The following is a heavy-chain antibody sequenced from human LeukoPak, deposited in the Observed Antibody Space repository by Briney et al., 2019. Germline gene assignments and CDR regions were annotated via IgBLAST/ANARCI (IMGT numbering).Heavy chain of an antibody. Sequence: SVKVSCKASGGTFSSYAISWVRQAPGQGLEWMGGIIPIFGTANYAQKFQGRVTITTDESTSTAYMELSSLRSEDTAVYYCARTKFIVVVPAAIDWFDPWGQGTLVTVSS. V-gene: IGHV1-69*05. J-gene: IGHJ5*02. CDR1: GGTFSSYA. CDR3: ARTKFIVVVPAAIDWFDP. CDR2: IIPIFGTA. D-gene: IGHD2-2*01.